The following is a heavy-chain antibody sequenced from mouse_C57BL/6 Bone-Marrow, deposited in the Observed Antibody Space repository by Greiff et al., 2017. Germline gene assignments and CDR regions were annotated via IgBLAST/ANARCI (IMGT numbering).Heavy chain of an antibody. CDR3: ARGIYYDYEDYFDY. Sequence: EVKLQQSGPELVKPGASVKIPCKASGYTFTDYNMDWVKQSHGKSLEWLGDINPNNGGTIYNQKFKGKATLTVDKSSSTAYMELRSLTSEDTAVYYCARGIYYDYEDYFDYWGQGTTLTVSS. D-gene: IGHD2-4*01. V-gene: IGHV1-18*01. CDR1: GYTFTDYN. CDR2: INPNNGGT. J-gene: IGHJ2*01.